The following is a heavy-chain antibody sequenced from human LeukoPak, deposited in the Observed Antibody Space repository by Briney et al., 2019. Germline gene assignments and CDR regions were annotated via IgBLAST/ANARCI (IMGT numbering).Heavy chain of an antibody. CDR3: AKDYCSSTSCCFDY. J-gene: IGHJ4*02. D-gene: IGHD2-2*01. CDR2: ISYVGSNK. V-gene: IGHV3-30*18. Sequence: PGGSLRLSCAASGFTFSSYGMHWVRQAPGKGLEWVAVISYVGSNKYYADSVKGRFTISRDNSKNTLYLQMNSLRAEDTAVYYCAKDYCSSTSCCFDYWGQGTLVTVSS. CDR1: GFTFSSYG.